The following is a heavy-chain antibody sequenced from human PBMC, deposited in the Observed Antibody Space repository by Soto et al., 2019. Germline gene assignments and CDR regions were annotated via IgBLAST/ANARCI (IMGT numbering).Heavy chain of an antibody. CDR1: GYSITSGFY. J-gene: IGHJ4*02. CDR2: ISYSAKT. V-gene: IGHV4-38-2*01. D-gene: IGHD3-16*01. Sequence: SGTLSLTCGVSGYSITSGFYWGWVRQSPGKGLEWIGTISYSAKTFYNPSLASRFSMAVDSSKNQFSLRLTSVTAADTALYYCTRGAGAPWVRFDSWGRGILVTVS. CDR3: TRGAGAPWVRFDS.